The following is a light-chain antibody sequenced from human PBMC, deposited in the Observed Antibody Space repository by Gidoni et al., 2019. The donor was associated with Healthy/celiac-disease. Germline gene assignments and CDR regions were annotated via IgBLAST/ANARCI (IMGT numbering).Light chain of an antibody. Sequence: ELVFTQSPATLSLSPEERATLSCRASQSVSSYLSWYQQKPGQAPMLIIYDASNRATGIPGRCSGRGSGTDSTLTSSSLEPEDFADYYCQQRSNWPVTFXGXTKVEIK. CDR3: QQRSNWPVT. CDR2: DAS. V-gene: IGKV3-11*01. CDR1: QSVSSY. J-gene: IGKJ4*01.